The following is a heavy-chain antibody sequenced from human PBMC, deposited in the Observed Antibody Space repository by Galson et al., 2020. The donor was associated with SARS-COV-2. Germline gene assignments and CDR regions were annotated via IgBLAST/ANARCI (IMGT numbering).Heavy chain of an antibody. J-gene: IGHJ6*02. CDR2: IYHSGST. CDR3: ARDYGSGSYNYGMDV. CDR1: GGSISSGGSS. D-gene: IGHD3-10*01. V-gene: IGHV4-30-2*01. Sequence: SETLSLTCAVSGGSISSGGSSWSWIRQPPGKGLEWIGYIYHSGSTYYNPSLKSRGTISVDRSKNQFSLKLSSVTAADTAVYYCARDYGSGSYNYGMDVWGQGTTVTVSS.